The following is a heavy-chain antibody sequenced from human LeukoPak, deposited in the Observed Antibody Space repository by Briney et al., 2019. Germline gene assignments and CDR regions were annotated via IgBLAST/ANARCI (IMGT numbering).Heavy chain of an antibody. CDR2: INHSGST. Sequence: PSETLSLTCAVYGGSFSGYYWSWIRQPPGKGLEWIGEINHSGSTNYNPSLKSRVTISVDTSKNQFSLKLSSVTAADTAVYYCARLPEVWGQGTLVTVSS. CDR1: GGSFSGYY. CDR3: ARLPEV. J-gene: IGHJ4*02. V-gene: IGHV4-34*01.